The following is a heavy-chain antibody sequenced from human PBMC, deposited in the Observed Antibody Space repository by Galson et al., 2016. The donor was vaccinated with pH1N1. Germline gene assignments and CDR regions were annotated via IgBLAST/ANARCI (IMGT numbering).Heavy chain of an antibody. CDR3: ARGRYCNNRDCFMGIDS. Sequence: QSGAEVTKPGESLKTSCKASGSTFTAYGINWVRQAPGQGLEWMGWIKPNSGDTKYAQKFQGRVTMTRDTSISTAYMELSSLRSDDTAIYYCARGRYCNNRDCFMGIDSWGQGTLVTVSS. CDR1: GSTFTAYG. CDR2: IKPNSGDT. V-gene: IGHV1-2*02. J-gene: IGHJ4*02. D-gene: IGHD2-8*01.